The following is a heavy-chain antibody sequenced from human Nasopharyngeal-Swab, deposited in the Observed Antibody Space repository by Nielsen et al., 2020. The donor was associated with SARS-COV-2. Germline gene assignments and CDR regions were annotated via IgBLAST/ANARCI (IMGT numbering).Heavy chain of an antibody. CDR3: ASGQCINGVSNPTDGLDV. CDR2: ITPFNGNA. CDR1: GFSITYRF. Sequence: SVKVSCKASGFSITYRFLHWMRQAPGQALEWMGWITPFNGNAKYAQKFQGRVSITRDGSRTTASLELSSLRPDDTAMYFCASGQCINGVSNPTDGLDVWGQGTSVTVS. V-gene: IGHV1-45*02. D-gene: IGHD2-8*01. J-gene: IGHJ6*02.